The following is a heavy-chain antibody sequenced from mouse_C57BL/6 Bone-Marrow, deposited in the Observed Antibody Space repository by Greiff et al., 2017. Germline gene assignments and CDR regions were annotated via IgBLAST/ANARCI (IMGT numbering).Heavy chain of an antibody. CDR3: ARCRLGL. Sequence: EVQRVESVAELVRPGASVKLSCTASGFNIKNTYMPWVKQRPEQGLEWIGRIDPANGNTKYAPKFQGKATITADTSSNTAYLQLSSLTSEDTAIYYCARCRLGLGGQGTTLTVSS. V-gene: IGHV14-3*01. J-gene: IGHJ2*01. CDR2: IDPANGNT. D-gene: IGHD3-3*01. CDR1: GFNIKNTY.